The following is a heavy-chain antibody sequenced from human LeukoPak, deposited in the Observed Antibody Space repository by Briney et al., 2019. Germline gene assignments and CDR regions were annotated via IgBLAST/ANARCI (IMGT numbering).Heavy chain of an antibody. CDR1: GFTFSSYA. J-gene: IGHJ4*02. V-gene: IGHV3-23*01. CDR2: ISGSGGST. Sequence: GGSLRLSCAASGFTFSSYAMSWVRQAPGKGLEWVSAISGSGGSTYYADSVKGRFTISRDNSKNTLYLQMNSLSAEDTAVYYCAKDSMIVVVKGSPDYWGQGTLVTVSS. D-gene: IGHD3-22*01. CDR3: AKDSMIVVVKGSPDY.